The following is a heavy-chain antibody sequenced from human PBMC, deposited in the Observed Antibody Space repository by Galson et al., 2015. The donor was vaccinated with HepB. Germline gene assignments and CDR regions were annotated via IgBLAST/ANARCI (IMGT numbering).Heavy chain of an antibody. CDR3: ARNPAAYDYCNMDV. J-gene: IGHJ6*02. Sequence: SLRLSCAASGFSFSSHSMCWVRQAPGKGLEWVAYISAGSTGRYYGASVKGRFTISRDNAKNSVYLHMNNLRAEDTAVYYCARNPAAYDYCNMDVWGRGTTVTVSS. D-gene: IGHD4-11*01. V-gene: IGHV3-48*01. CDR1: GFSFSSHS. CDR2: ISAGSTGR.